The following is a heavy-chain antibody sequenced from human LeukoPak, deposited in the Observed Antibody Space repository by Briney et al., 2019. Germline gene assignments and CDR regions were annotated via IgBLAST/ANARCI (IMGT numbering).Heavy chain of an antibody. CDR1: GGTFSSYT. CDR3: ARARRYCSSTSCYKNWFDP. J-gene: IGHJ5*02. D-gene: IGHD2-2*02. CDR2: MNPNSGNT. V-gene: IGHV1-8*02. Sequence: ASVKVSCKASGGTFSSYTISWVRQATGQGLEWMGWMNPNSGNTGYAQKFQGRVTMTRNTSISTAYMELSSLRSEDTAVYYCARARRYCSSTSCYKNWFDPWGQGTLVTVSS.